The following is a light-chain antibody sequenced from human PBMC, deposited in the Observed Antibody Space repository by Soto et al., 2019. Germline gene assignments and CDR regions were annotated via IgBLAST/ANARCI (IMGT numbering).Light chain of an antibody. CDR1: QSITSNY. CDR2: GAS. Sequence: EIVLTQSPDTLSLSPGESATLSCRALQSITSNYLAWYQLKPGQAPRFLIFGASSRASGVRDRFSGAGSGADFTLTKNSLEPEEFAVYYCQQYESAPMYTFGQRTKL. CDR3: QQYESAPMYT. J-gene: IGKJ2*01. V-gene: IGKV3-20*01.